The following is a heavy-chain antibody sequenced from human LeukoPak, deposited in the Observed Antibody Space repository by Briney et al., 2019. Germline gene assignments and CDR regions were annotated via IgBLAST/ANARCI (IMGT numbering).Heavy chain of an antibody. J-gene: IGHJ4*02. CDR2: IIPIFGTA. Sequence: SVKVSCKASGGTFSSYAISWVRQAPGQGLEWMGGIIPIFGTANYAQKFQGRVTITADESTSTAYMELSSLRSEDTAVYYCARVKQQLGHPDFDYWGQGTQVTVSS. CDR1: GGTFSSYA. CDR3: ARVKQQLGHPDFDY. V-gene: IGHV1-69*01. D-gene: IGHD6-13*01.